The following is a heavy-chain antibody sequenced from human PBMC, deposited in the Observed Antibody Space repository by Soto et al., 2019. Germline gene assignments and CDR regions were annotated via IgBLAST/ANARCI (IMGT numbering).Heavy chain of an antibody. CDR1: GGSISSYY. CDR2: IYYSGST. V-gene: IGHV4-59*01. J-gene: IGHJ3*02. CDR3: ARTYGHAFDI. D-gene: IGHD4-17*01. Sequence: QVQLQESGPGLVKPSETLSLTCTVSGGSISSYYWSWIRQPPGKGLEWIGYIYYSGSTNYNPSLKSRVTLSVDTSKSRFSLKLSSVTAADTAVYYCARTYGHAFDIWGQGTMVTVSS.